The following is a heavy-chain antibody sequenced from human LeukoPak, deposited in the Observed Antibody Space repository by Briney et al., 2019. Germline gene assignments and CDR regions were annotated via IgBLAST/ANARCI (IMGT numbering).Heavy chain of an antibody. CDR2: INPRNGDT. CDR1: GGTLITHY. CDR3: ATGAQYGLWGVPYFYYMHV. Sequence: ASVKVSCKASGGTLITHYISWVRQAPGHGLEWMGWINPRNGDTHSAQKFQGRVSMTGDTSITTAYMELSSLTSDDTAVYYCATGAQYGLWGVPYFYYMHVWGTGTTVTVSS. D-gene: IGHD3-10*01. J-gene: IGHJ6*03. V-gene: IGHV1-2*02.